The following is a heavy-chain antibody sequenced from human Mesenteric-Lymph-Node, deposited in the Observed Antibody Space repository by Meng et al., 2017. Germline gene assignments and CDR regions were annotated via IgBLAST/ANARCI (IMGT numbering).Heavy chain of an antibody. CDR2: INHSGST. J-gene: IGHJ5*02. Sequence: QGPRQQGGAGLLKLSETLSLTCAVYGGSFSGYYWSWIRQPPGKGLEWIGEINHSGSTNYNPSLKSRVTISVDTSKNQFSLKLSSVTAADTAVYYCARRYGASAYNWFDPWGQGTLVTVSS. V-gene: IGHV4-34*01. CDR3: ARRYGASAYNWFDP. CDR1: GGSFSGYY. D-gene: IGHD4-17*01.